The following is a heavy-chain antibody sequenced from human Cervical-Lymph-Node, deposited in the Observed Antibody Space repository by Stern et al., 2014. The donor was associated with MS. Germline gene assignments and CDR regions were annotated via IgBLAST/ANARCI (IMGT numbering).Heavy chain of an antibody. J-gene: IGHJ6*02. D-gene: IGHD4-17*01. Sequence: VQLEESGAEVKKPGSSVKVSCKASGGTFSTQAINWVRQAPGQGLEWVGGILPIFGTPNYAHQVQDRVTITTDESTSTAYMDLSSLRSEDTAVYYCATPSTVTVGGMDVWGQGTTVTVSS. CDR3: ATPSTVTVGGMDV. V-gene: IGHV1-69*01. CDR1: GGTFSTQA. CDR2: ILPIFGTP.